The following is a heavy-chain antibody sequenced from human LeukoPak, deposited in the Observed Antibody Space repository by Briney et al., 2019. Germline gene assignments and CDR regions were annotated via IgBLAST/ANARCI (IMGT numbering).Heavy chain of an antibody. D-gene: IGHD6-19*01. CDR3: ARDRGSGWFVY. J-gene: IGHJ5*01. CDR2: ISAYNANT. CDR1: GYSFSSYG. Sequence: GASVKVSCKASGYSFSSYGISWVRQAPGQGLEWMGWISAYNANTNYAQKLQGRVTMTTDTSTSTAYMELRSLRSDDTAVYYCARDRGSGWFVYWGQGTLVTVSS. V-gene: IGHV1-18*01.